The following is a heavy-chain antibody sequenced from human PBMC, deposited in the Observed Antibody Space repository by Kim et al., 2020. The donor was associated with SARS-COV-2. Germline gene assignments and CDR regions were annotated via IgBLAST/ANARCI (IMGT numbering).Heavy chain of an antibody. CDR1: GGSISGHY. CDR3: SGQTGPPDDDCWPVFDY. Sequence: SETLSLTCSVSGGSISGHYWSWLRQPPGKGLEWVGYIYFNGNTNYYPSPKSRLTMSVYTSKNQFPLTLGSGTAADTATDYCSGQTGPPDDDCWPVFDYWG. V-gene: IGHV4-59*08. CDR2: IYFNGNT. J-gene: IGHJ4*01. D-gene: IGHD2-21*01.